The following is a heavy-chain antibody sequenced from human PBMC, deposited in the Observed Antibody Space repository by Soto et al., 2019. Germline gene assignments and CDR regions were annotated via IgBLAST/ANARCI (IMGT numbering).Heavy chain of an antibody. CDR2: IYHSGST. J-gene: IGHJ4*02. V-gene: IGHV4-39*07. CDR1: GGSISSSSYY. D-gene: IGHD3-22*01. CDR3: ARDRGSGYPFDY. Sequence: SETLSLTCTVSGGSISSSSYYWGWIRQPPGKGLEWIGCIYHSGSTNYNPSLKSRVTISGDTSKNQFSLKLSSVIAADTAVYYCARDRGSGYPFDYWGQGTLVTVSS.